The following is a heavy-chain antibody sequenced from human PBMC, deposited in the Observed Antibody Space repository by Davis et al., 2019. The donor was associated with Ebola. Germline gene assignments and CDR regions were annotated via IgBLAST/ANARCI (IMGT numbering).Heavy chain of an antibody. CDR1: GFTFSSYG. D-gene: IGHD2-2*01. CDR3: ARGYCSSTSCPKNYYGMDV. Sequence: GESLKISCAASGFTFSSYGMHWVRQAPGKGLEWVAVIWYDGSNKYYADSVKGRFTISRDNSKNTLYLQMNSLRAEDTAVYYCARGYCSSTSCPKNYYGMDVWGQGTTVTVSS. V-gene: IGHV3-33*01. CDR2: IWYDGSNK. J-gene: IGHJ6*02.